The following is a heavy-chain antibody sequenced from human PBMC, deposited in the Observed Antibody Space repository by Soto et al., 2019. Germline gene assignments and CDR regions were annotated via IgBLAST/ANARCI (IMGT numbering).Heavy chain of an antibody. D-gene: IGHD3-16*01. J-gene: IGHJ5*02. CDR2: ISYDGSGR. V-gene: IGHV3-30-3*01. CDR1: GFTIRTFA. Sequence: QVQLVESGGGVVQPGGSPTLSCVASGFTIRTFAMHWVRQAPGKGLEWVALISYDGSGRYYTESVNGRFTISRDNSKNVLFRGRSGGRVEDPVFYYWGRVWDGGGGLYHCFSDPGGRATQAPVSS. CDR3: GRVWDGGGGLYHCFSDP.